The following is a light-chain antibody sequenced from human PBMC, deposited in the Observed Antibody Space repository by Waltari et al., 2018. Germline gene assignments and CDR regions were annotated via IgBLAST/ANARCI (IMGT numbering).Light chain of an antibody. CDR3: SSYTTSSAPGV. V-gene: IGLV2-14*01. Sequence: QSALTHPASVSGSPGQSLTLPCPGPDRAFGAHDFVSWYQQPPGKAPHLIIYEVSNRPSGISNRFSASKSGNTASLTISGLQAEDEADYYCSSYTTSSAPGVFGTGTRVTVL. J-gene: IGLJ1*01. CDR1: DRAFGAHDF. CDR2: EVS.